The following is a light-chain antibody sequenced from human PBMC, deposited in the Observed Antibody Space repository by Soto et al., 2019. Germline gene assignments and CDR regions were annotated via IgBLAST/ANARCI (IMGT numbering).Light chain of an antibody. Sequence: QSALTQPASVSGSVGQSITISCTGTSSDVGGYDFVSWYQHHPGKAPKLIIYEVRTRPSGVSDRFSGSKSGNTASLTISGLQAVDEADYYCSSYTSDWGVFGTGTKLTVL. CDR3: SSYTSDWGV. CDR1: SSDVGGYDF. J-gene: IGLJ1*01. CDR2: EVR. V-gene: IGLV2-14*01.